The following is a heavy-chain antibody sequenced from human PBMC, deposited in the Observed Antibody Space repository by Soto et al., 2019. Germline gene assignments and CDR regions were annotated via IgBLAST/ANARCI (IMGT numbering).Heavy chain of an antibody. CDR1: GFSLTTSGVG. V-gene: IGHV2-5*02. D-gene: IGHD3-3*01. Sequence: QITLNESGPTVVRPTETLTLTCRFSGFSLTTSGVGVGWIXXXXXXAPEWLALIYWDDDKRYXXXLKSRLTITKDTSKNQVVLTVSDLDPTDTATYYCAHRVLRTVFGLVTTTAIYFDFWGQGTPVAVSS. J-gene: IGHJ4*02. CDR3: AHRVLRTVFGLVTTTAIYFDF. CDR2: IYWDDDK.